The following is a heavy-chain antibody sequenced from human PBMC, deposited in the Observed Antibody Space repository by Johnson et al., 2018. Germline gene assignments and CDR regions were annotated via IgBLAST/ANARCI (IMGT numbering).Heavy chain of an antibody. D-gene: IGHD3-22*01. CDR3: ARDTSGYNYEYFRH. V-gene: IGHV3-66*02. CDR2: LYSGGSP. Sequence: QLVESGGGLVQPGGSLRLSCAASGFTVSSNYMSWVRQAPGKGLEWVPVLYSGGSPYYEDSVQGRFTISRDNSKNTLYLQMNSLRAEDTAVYYCARDTSGYNYEYFRHWGQGTLVTVSS. J-gene: IGHJ1*01. CDR1: GFTVSSNY.